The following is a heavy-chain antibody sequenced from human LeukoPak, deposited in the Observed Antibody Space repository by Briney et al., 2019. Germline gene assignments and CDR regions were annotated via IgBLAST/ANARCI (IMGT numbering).Heavy chain of an antibody. CDR1: GYTFTSYD. J-gene: IGHJ6*03. D-gene: IGHD1-14*01. Sequence: ASVKVSCKASGYTFTSYDINWVRQATGQGLEWMGWKNPDSGHTGYAQKFQGRVTITRDTSISTVYMELSSLRSEDTPVYYCARGRKSGGYFYYMDVWGKGTTVTVSS. CDR3: ARGRKSGGYFYYMDV. V-gene: IGHV1-8*03. CDR2: KNPDSGHT.